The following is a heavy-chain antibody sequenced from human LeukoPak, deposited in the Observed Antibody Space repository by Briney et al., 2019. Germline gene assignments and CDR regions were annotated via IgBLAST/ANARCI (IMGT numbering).Heavy chain of an antibody. CDR3: ARERSSSWYEGFYYYYYMDV. CDR1: GYTFTSYA. V-gene: IGHV7-4-1*02. CDR2: IDTNTGNP. J-gene: IGHJ6*03. D-gene: IGHD6-13*01. Sequence: ASVKVSCKASGYTFTSYAMNWVRQAPGQGLEWLGWIDTNTGNPTYAQGFTGRFVFSLDTSVSTAYLQISSLKAEDTAVYYCARERSSSWYEGFYYYYYMDVWGKGTTVTVPS.